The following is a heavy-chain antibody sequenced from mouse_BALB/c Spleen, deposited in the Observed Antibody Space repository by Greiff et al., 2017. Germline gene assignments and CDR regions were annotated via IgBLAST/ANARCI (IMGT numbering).Heavy chain of an antibody. D-gene: IGHD1-2*01. V-gene: IGHV5-6-4*01. CDR3: TRGVTTATGAY. Sequence: EVQGVESGGGLVKPGGSLKLSCAASGFTFSSYTMSWVRQTPEKRLEWVATISSGGSYTYYPDSVKGRFTISRDNAKNTLYLQMSSLKSEDTAMYYCTRGVTTATGAYWGQGTLVTVSA. CDR1: GFTFSSYT. CDR2: ISSGGSYT. J-gene: IGHJ3*01.